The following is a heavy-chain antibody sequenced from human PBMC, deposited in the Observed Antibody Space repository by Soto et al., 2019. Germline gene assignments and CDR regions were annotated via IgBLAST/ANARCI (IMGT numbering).Heavy chain of an antibody. J-gene: IGHJ2*01. CDR2: IYHDGST. V-gene: IGHV4-4*02. D-gene: IGHD2-15*01. CDR1: GVSISSSNW. CDR3: ARGALSWAHWYFDL. Sequence: QVQLQESGPGLVKPSGTLSLTCDVSGVSISSSNWWSWVRQPPGKGLEWIGEIYHDGSTNYNPSPRSRVTXXVXKXXNQFSLQLSSVTAADTAVYFCARGALSWAHWYFDLWGRGTLVTVSS.